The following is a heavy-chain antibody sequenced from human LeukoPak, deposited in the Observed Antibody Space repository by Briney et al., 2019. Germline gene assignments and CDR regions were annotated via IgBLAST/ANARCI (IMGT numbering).Heavy chain of an antibody. D-gene: IGHD3-10*01. J-gene: IGHJ4*02. Sequence: GGSLRLSCAASGFTFSSYEMNWVRQAPGKGLDWVSYISSSGSTIYYADSVKGRFTISRDNAENSLYLQMNSLRAEDTAVYYCARVTMVRGNYWGQGTLVTVSS. V-gene: IGHV3-48*03. CDR1: GFTFSSYE. CDR3: ARVTMVRGNY. CDR2: ISSSGSTI.